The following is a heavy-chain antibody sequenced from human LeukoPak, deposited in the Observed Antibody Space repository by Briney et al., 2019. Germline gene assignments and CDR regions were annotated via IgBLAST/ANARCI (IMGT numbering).Heavy chain of an antibody. CDR1: GFTFSSYA. CDR3: AKGVGCSGGTCYSGHGMDV. V-gene: IGHV3-23*01. CDR2: ISGSGGST. Sequence: GGSLRLSCAASGFTFSSYAMSWVRQAPGKGLEWVSAISGSGGSTYYADSVKGRFTISGDNSKNTLYLQVNSLRAEDTAVYYCAKGVGCSGGTCYSGHGMDVWGQGTTVTVSS. D-gene: IGHD2-15*01. J-gene: IGHJ6*02.